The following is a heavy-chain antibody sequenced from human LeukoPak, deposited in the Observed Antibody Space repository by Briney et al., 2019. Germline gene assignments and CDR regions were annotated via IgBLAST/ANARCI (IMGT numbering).Heavy chain of an antibody. CDR1: GGSISSGGYS. J-gene: IGHJ4*02. CDR3: ARLYCSGTSCPYYFDY. V-gene: IGHV4-30-2*01. Sequence: PSETLSLTCAVSGGSISSGGYSWRWIRQPPGRGLEWIGYIYHSGSTYYNPSLKSRVTISVDRSKNQFSLKLSSVTAADTAVYYCARLYCSGTSCPYYFDYWGQGTLVTVSS. D-gene: IGHD2-2*01. CDR2: IYHSGST.